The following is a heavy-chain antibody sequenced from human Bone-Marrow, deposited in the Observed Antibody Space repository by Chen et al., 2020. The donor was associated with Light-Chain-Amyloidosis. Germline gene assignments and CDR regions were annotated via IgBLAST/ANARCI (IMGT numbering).Heavy chain of an antibody. Sequence: EVQLLESGGGSVQPGGSLRLSCAASGFTFNTHAMSWVRQAPGKGLEWVASITSRVSSTFYADSVQDRFTISRDNAKNTLYLQMNSLRVEDTARYYCAKDRPNFYESTGSYYKPRGDYWGQGTLVAVSS. CDR1: GFTFNTHA. CDR2: ITSRVSST. J-gene: IGHJ4*02. CDR3: AKDRPNFYESTGSYYKPRGDY. D-gene: IGHD3-22*01. V-gene: IGHV3-23*01.